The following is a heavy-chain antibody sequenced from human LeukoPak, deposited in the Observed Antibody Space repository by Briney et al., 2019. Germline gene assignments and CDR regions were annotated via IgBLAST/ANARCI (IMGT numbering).Heavy chain of an antibody. CDR1: GFTFSIYS. Sequence: GGSLRLSCAASGFTFSIYSMNWVRQAPGEGLEWLSYISADSNTIYYADSVKGRFTASKDDARKSMYLQMNSLRVEDTAVYYCAKDRANWAIDDWGQGTQVTVSS. CDR2: ISADSNTI. D-gene: IGHD3-16*01. V-gene: IGHV3-48*04. CDR3: AKDRANWAIDD. J-gene: IGHJ4*02.